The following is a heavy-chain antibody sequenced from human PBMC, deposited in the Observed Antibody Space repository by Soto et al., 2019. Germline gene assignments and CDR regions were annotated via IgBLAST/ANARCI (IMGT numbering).Heavy chain of an antibody. CDR3: AEGVLRFIAVADNWFDP. Sequence: QVQLVESGGGVVQPGRSLRLSCAASGFTFSSYGMHWVRQAPGKGLEWVAVISYDGSNKYYADSMKGRFTISRDNSKNTLYLQMNSLRAEDTAVYYCAEGVLRFIAVADNWFDPWGQGTLVTVSS. D-gene: IGHD6-13*01. CDR2: ISYDGSNK. CDR1: GFTFSSYG. V-gene: IGHV3-30*03. J-gene: IGHJ5*02.